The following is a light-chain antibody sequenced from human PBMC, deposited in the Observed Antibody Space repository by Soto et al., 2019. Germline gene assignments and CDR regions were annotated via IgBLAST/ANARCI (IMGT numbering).Light chain of an antibody. CDR3: SSYTSSSTVV. J-gene: IGLJ3*02. V-gene: IGLV2-14*01. CDR2: EVT. CDR1: SSDIGFYIY. Sequence: QSVLTQPASVSGSPGQSITISCTGSSSDIGFYIYVSWYQQRPGKAPKLMIYEVTERPSGVSNRFSGSKSGNTASLTISGLQAEDEADYYCSSYTSSSTVVFGGGTKVTVL.